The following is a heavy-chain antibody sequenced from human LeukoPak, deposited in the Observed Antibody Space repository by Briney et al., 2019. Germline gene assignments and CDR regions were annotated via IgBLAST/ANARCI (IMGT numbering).Heavy chain of an antibody. CDR3: ARFRGDDYGDYELGYFDY. D-gene: IGHD4-17*01. V-gene: IGHV3-21*01. J-gene: IGHJ4*02. CDR2: ISRSSSYI. CDR1: GFTFSSYS. Sequence: GGSLRLSCAASGFTFSSYSMNWVRQAPGKGLEWVSSISRSSSYIYYADSVKGRFTISRDNAKNSLYLQMNSLRAEDTAVYYCARFRGDDYGDYELGYFDYWGQGTLVTVSS.